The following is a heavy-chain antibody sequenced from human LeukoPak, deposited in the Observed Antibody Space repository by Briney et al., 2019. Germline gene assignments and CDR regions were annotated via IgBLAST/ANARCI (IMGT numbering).Heavy chain of an antibody. V-gene: IGHV3-7*03. Sequence: GGSLRLSCEGSAFIFSGHWMNWVRQTPGKGLEWVASIKEDGSVRQYVDSVKGRFTISRDNSKNTLYLQVSSLRAEDTAVYYCARVLYNGGYIQYWGQGTLVTVSS. CDR2: IKEDGSVR. J-gene: IGHJ1*01. D-gene: IGHD2-2*02. CDR1: AFIFSGHW. CDR3: ARVLYNGGYIQY.